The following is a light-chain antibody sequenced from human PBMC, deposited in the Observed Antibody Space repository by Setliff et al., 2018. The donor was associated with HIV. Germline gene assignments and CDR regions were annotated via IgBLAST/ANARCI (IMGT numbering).Light chain of an antibody. CDR3: GTWDSSLSAWV. J-gene: IGLJ2*01. Sequence: QSALTQPPSASGTPGQRVTISCSGSSSNIGKNPVSWYQQRPGTAPKLLIYDNNKRPSGIPDRFSGSKSGTSATLGITGLQTGDEADYYCGTWDSSLSAWVFGGGTKVTVL. CDR2: DNN. CDR1: SSNIGKNP. V-gene: IGLV1-51*01.